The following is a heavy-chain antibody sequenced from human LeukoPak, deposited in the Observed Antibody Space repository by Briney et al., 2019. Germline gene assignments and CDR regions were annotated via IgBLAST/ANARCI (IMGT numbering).Heavy chain of an antibody. CDR2: INPNSGGT. CDR1: GGTFSSYA. J-gene: IGHJ4*02. D-gene: IGHD2-15*01. Sequence: GASVKVSCKASGGTFSSYAISWVRQAPGQGLEWMGWINPNSGGTNYAQKFQGRVTMTRDTSISTAYMELSRLRSDDTAVYYCAITHCSGGSCYVHYFDYWGQGTLVTVSS. V-gene: IGHV1-2*02. CDR3: AITHCSGGSCYVHYFDY.